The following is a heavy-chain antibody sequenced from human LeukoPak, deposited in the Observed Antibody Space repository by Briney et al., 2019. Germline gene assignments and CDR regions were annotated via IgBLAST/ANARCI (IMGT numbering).Heavy chain of an antibody. CDR1: GGSISSGSYY. V-gene: IGHV4-61*01. CDR2: IYYSGST. Sequence: SETLSLTCTVSGGSISSGSYYWRWIRQPPGKGLEGIGYIYYSGSTNYNPSLKTRVTISVDTSKNQFSLKLSSVTAADTAVYYCAREYSSSSGYIWFDPWGQGILVTVSS. CDR3: AREYSSSSGYIWFDP. J-gene: IGHJ5*02. D-gene: IGHD6-6*01.